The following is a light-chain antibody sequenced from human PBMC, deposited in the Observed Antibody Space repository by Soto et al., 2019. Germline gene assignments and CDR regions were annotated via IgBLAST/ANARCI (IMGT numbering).Light chain of an antibody. Sequence: QSALTQPASVSGSPGQSITISCTGTSSDVGSYDLVSWYQQHPGKAPKLMIYEVSERPSGVSDRFSGSKSGNTASLTISGLQAEDEADYYCCSYAGSSTVVVFGGGTKLTVL. J-gene: IGLJ2*01. CDR3: CSYAGSSTVVV. V-gene: IGLV2-23*02. CDR1: SSDVGSYDL. CDR2: EVS.